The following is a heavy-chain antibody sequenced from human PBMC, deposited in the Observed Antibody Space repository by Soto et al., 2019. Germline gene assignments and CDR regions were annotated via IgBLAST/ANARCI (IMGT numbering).Heavy chain of an antibody. J-gene: IGHJ3*02. CDR1: GYTFTSYA. CDR2: INAGKGNT. D-gene: IGHD2-2*01. Sequence: AASVKVSCKASGYTFTSYAMHWVRQAPGQRLEWMGWINAGKGNTKYSQKFQGRVTITRDTSASTAYMELSSLRSEDTAVYYCARDPKVSCISTSCGDAFDIWGQGTMVTVSS. CDR3: ARDPKVSCISTSCGDAFDI. V-gene: IGHV1-3*01.